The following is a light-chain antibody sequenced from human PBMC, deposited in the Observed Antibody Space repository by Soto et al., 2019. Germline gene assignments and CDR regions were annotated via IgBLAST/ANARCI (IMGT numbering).Light chain of an antibody. J-gene: IGLJ3*02. CDR1: SSNIGAAYD. CDR2: GND. Sequence: QSVLTQPPSVSGAPGQTVTISCTGSSSNIGAAYDVHWYQQVPGTAPKLLIYGNDNRPSGVPDRISGSKSGTSASLAITGLQPEDEAYYYCQSYDNSLSGSWVFGGGTKLTVL. CDR3: QSYDNSLSGSWV. V-gene: IGLV1-40*01.